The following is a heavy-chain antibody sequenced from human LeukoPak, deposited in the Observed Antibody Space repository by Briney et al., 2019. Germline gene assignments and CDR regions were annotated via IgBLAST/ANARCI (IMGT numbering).Heavy chain of an antibody. V-gene: IGHV1-2*02. CDR3: ARVNPGIVGATRYDY. Sequence: ASVKVSCKASGYTFTGYYMHWVRQAPGQGLEWMGWTNPNSGGTNYARKFQGRVTMTRDTSISTAYMELSRLRSDDTAVYYCARVNPGIVGATRYDYWGQGTLVTVSS. CDR1: GYTFTGYY. J-gene: IGHJ4*02. CDR2: TNPNSGGT. D-gene: IGHD1-26*01.